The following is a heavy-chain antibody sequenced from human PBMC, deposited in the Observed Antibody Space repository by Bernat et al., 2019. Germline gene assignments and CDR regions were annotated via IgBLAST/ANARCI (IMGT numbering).Heavy chain of an antibody. CDR3: ANPNVLLWFGGAFDI. Sequence: EVQLLESGGGLVQPGGSLRLSCAASGFTFSNYAMSWVRQAPGKGLEWVSAISGSGGSTYYADSVKGRFTISRDNSKNTLYLQMNSLRAEDTAVYYCANPNVLLWFGGAFDIGGQGTMVSVSS. J-gene: IGHJ3*02. V-gene: IGHV3-23*01. CDR1: GFTFSNYA. D-gene: IGHD3-10*01. CDR2: ISGSGGST.